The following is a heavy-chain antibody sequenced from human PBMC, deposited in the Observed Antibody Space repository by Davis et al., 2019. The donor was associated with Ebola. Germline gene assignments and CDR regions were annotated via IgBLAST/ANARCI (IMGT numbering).Heavy chain of an antibody. Sequence: MPSETLSLTCAVSGGSISSGNWWSWVRQPPGKGLEWIGEIYHSGSTNYNPSLKSRVTISVDKSKNQFSLKLSSVTAADTAVYYCARDSTWTQGFWFDPWGQGTLVTVSS. CDR3: ARDSTWTQGFWFDP. CDR2: IYHSGST. V-gene: IGHV4-4*02. D-gene: IGHD5-18*01. CDR1: GGSISSGNW. J-gene: IGHJ5*02.